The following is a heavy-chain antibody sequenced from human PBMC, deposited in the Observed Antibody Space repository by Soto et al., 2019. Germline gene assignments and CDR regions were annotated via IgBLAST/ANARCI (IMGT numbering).Heavy chain of an antibody. Sequence: QVQLVESGGGVVQPGRSLRLSCAASGFSFSIYAMHWVRQAPGKGLEWVAVISYHGSTEYYGDSVKGRFTISRDNSKNTVYLQMYSLRPEATAIYYCARGYSYGTNWESDALDIWGQGAMVTVSS. D-gene: IGHD5-18*01. CDR2: ISYHGSTE. CDR1: GFSFSIYA. J-gene: IGHJ3*02. CDR3: ARGYSYGTNWESDALDI. V-gene: IGHV3-30-3*01.